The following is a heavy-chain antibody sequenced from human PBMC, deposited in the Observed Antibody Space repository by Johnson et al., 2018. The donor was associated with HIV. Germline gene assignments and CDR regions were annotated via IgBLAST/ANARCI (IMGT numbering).Heavy chain of an antibody. V-gene: IGHV3-33*03. Sequence: QVQLVESGGGVVQVGRSLRLSCEASGFTFSRYGMHWVRQAPGKGLEWVAVIWYDGSNKNYTESVKGRFSISRDNSKNTLYLQMNSLRAEDTATYYCAKEGYYDPDPAHGNRAVAFDIWGQGTMVTVSS. CDR2: IWYDGSNK. J-gene: IGHJ3*02. D-gene: IGHD3-3*01. CDR3: AKEGYYDPDPAHGNRAVAFDI. CDR1: GFTFSRYG.